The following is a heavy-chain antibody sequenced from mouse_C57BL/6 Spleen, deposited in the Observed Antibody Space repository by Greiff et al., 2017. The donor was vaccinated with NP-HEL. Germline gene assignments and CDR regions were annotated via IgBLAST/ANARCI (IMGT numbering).Heavy chain of an antibody. CDR1: GYSFTSYY. V-gene: IGHV1-66*01. Sequence: QVQLKQSGPELVKPGASVKISCKASGYSFTSYYIHWVKQRPGQGLEWIGWIYPGSGNTKYNEKFKGKATLTADTSSSTAYMQLSSLTSEDSAVYYCAREDDYDEGFAYWGQGTLVTVSA. D-gene: IGHD2-4*01. J-gene: IGHJ3*01. CDR3: AREDDYDEGFAY. CDR2: IYPGSGNT.